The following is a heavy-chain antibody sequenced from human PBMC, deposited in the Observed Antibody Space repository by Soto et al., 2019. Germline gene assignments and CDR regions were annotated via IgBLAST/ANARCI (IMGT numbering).Heavy chain of an antibody. V-gene: IGHV4-30-4*01. CDR2: IYYRGST. CDR3: ARETLEGGNWFDP. CDR1: GGSIRSDDYC. D-gene: IGHD2-15*01. Sequence: PSETLSLTCTVSGGSIRSDDYCWSWLRPPPGKSLQWIGYIYYRGSTYYNPSLTSRLTISRDTSKNQFSLKLSSVTAADAAVYYCARETLEGGNWFDPWGQGTLVTVSS. J-gene: IGHJ5*02.